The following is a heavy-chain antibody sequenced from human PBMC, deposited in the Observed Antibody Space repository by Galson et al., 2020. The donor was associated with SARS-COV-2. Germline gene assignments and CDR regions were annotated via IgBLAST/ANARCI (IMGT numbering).Heavy chain of an antibody. CDR3: ARDVVTWAPPNIGPGDL. Sequence: GGSLRLSCAASGFTFSSYSMNWVRQAPGKGLEWVSYISDSSRTIYYADSVKGRFTISRDNAKNSLYLQMNSLRDEDTAVYYCARDVVTWAPPNIGPGDLWGRGTLVIVSS. V-gene: IGHV3-48*02. CDR2: ISDSSRTI. J-gene: IGHJ2*01. CDR1: GFTFSSYS. D-gene: IGHD2-21*02.